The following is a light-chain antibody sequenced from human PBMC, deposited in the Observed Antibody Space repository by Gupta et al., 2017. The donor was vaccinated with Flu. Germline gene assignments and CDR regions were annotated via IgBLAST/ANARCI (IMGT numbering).Light chain of an antibody. Sequence: YQHLPGTAPRLLIYNDNQRPSGVPDRFSGSKSGTSASLAIGGLQSEDEADYYCAAGDDSLTALSADGSLTGLWVFGGGTKLSVL. CDR3: AAGDDSLTALSADGSLTGLWV. J-gene: IGLJ3*02. CDR2: NDN. V-gene: IGLV1-44*01.